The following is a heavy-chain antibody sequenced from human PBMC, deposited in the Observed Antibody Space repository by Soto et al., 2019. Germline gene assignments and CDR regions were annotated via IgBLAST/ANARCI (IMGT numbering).Heavy chain of an antibody. Sequence: GSLRLSCAASGFSFSNYFMSWIRQAPGKGLEWISYISDNGRTTYHADSVRGRFTISRDNANNALFLQMNSLRAEDTAVYYCARDSNFWSGNNDPYYYHGLALRGKGTTVTVSS. V-gene: IGHV3-11*01. CDR3: ARDSNFWSGNNDPYYYHGLAL. D-gene: IGHD3-3*01. J-gene: IGHJ6*04. CDR2: ISDNGRTT. CDR1: GFSFSNYF.